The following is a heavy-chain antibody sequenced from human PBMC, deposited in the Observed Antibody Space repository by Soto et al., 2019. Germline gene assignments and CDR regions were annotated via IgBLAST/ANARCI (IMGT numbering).Heavy chain of an antibody. CDR3: ARVYRITMVRGELSEY. V-gene: IGHV1-18*01. D-gene: IGHD3-10*01. J-gene: IGHJ4*02. CDR1: GYTFTSYS. Sequence: QVQLVQSGAEVKKPGASVKVSRKASGYTFTSYSISWVRQAPGQGLEWMGWISAYNGNTNYAQKLQGRVTMTTDTSTSTAYMELRSLRSDDTAVYYCARVYRITMVRGELSEYWGQGTLVTVYS. CDR2: ISAYNGNT.